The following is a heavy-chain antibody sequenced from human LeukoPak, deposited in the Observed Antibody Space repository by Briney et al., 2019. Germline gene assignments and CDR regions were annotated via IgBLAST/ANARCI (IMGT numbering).Heavy chain of an antibody. CDR2: MNPNSGNT. V-gene: IGHV1-8*01. J-gene: IGHJ4*02. CDR1: GYTFTSYD. D-gene: IGHD6-19*01. CDR3: ATYSSGWYEPDF. Sequence: ASVKVSCKASGYTFTSYDINWVRQATGQGLEWMGWMNPNSGNTGYAQKFQGRVTMTRNTSISTAYMELSSLRCEDTAVYYCATYSSGWYEPDFWGQGTLVTVSS.